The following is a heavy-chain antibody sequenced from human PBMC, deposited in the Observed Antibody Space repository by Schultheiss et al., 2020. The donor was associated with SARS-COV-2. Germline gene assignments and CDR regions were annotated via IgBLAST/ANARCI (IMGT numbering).Heavy chain of an antibody. J-gene: IGHJ3*02. Sequence: SETLSLTCAVYGGSFSGYYWSWIRQPPGKGLEWIGYIYYSGSTNYNPSLKSRVTISVDTSKNQFSLKLSSVTAADTAVYYCALCDWRDAFDIWGQGTMVTVSS. V-gene: IGHV4-59*01. D-gene: IGHD2-21*02. CDR1: GGSFSGYY. CDR2: IYYSGST. CDR3: ALCDWRDAFDI.